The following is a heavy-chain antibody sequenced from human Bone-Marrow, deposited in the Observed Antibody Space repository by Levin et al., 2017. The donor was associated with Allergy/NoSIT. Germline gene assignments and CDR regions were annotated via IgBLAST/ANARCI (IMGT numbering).Heavy chain of an antibody. J-gene: IGHJ4*02. CDR1: GFTFSSYA. CDR3: AKVREEPHYYFDY. CDR2: ISGSGGST. V-gene: IGHV3-23*01. Sequence: LSLTCAAAGFTFSSYAMSWVRPAPGKGLEWVSGISGSGGSTYSADSVKGRFTISRDNSKNTLYLQMNSLRPEDTAVYHCAKVREEPHYYFDYWGQGALVTVSS. D-gene: IGHD1-26*01.